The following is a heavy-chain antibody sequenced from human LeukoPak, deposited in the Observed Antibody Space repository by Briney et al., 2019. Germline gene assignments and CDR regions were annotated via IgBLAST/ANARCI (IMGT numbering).Heavy chain of an antibody. CDR1: GFTFSSYW. Sequence: GGSLRLSCAASGFTFSSYWMSWVRQAPGKGLEWVSSLSSSSSYKYYADSVKGRFTISRDNAKNSLYLQMNSLRAEDTAVYYCARGRAHELHSGWYLPFDYWGQGTLVTVSS. V-gene: IGHV3-21*01. J-gene: IGHJ4*02. CDR2: LSSSSSYK. CDR3: ARGRAHELHSGWYLPFDY. D-gene: IGHD6-19*01.